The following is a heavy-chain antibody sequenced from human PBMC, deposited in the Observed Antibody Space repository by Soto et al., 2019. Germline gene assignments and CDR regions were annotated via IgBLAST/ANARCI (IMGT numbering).Heavy chain of an antibody. D-gene: IGHD3-22*01. Sequence: EVQLLESGGGLVQPGGSLRLSCAASGFTFSSYAMTWVRQAPGKGLEWVSALSGSGVSTYYADSVKGRFTISRDNSKNTLYLQMNCLRDEDTAVYYCAKGGGSKDYYDTSGYYIYYYYAMDVWGQGTTVTVSS. J-gene: IGHJ6*02. CDR2: LSGSGVST. CDR1: GFTFSSYA. CDR3: AKGGGSKDYYDTSGYYIYYYYAMDV. V-gene: IGHV3-23*01.